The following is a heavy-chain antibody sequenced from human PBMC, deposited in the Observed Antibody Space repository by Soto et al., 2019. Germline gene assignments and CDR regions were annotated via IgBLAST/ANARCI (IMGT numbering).Heavy chain of an antibody. Sequence: RSLTCTFSGDSLNAYYCSWIRHTPAKGLESIAYIYYSGTTKYNPTLKSRVTISVDMSKNQVSLHLNSVTAADTAVYYCARDLDIRVGYLAYWDQGTLDTVSS. CDR3: ARDLDIRVGYLAY. D-gene: IGHD1-26*01. CDR2: IYYSGTT. V-gene: IGHV4-59*12. J-gene: IGHJ4*02. CDR1: GDSLNAYY.